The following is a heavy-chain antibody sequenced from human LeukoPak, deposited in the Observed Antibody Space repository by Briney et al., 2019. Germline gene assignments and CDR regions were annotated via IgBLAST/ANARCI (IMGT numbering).Heavy chain of an antibody. Sequence: SETLSLTCTVSGGSISSSSYYWGWIRQPPGKGLEWIGSFSYSGSTYYNPSLKSRVTISVDTSKSQFSLKLSSVTAADTAVYYCARGGGTYSKGWFDYWGQGTLVTVSS. V-gene: IGHV4-39*07. CDR1: GGSISSSSYY. D-gene: IGHD4-11*01. CDR2: FSYSGST. CDR3: ARGGGTYSKGWFDY. J-gene: IGHJ4*02.